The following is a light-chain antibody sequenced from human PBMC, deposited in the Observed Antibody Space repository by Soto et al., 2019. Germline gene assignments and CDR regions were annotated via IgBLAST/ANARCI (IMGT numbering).Light chain of an antibody. Sequence: QSALTQPASVSGSPGQSITISCTGTSSDVGGYNYVSWYQHHPGKAPKLMIYDVTNRPSGVSNRFSGSKSGNTASLTISVLQAEDEADYYCSSYTSSSTVVFGGGTKVTV. CDR3: SSYTSSSTVV. CDR1: SSDVGGYNY. J-gene: IGLJ2*01. CDR2: DVT. V-gene: IGLV2-14*03.